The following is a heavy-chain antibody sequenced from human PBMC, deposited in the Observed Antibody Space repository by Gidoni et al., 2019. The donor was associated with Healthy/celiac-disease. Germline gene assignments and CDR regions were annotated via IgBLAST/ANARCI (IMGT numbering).Heavy chain of an antibody. V-gene: IGHV3-33*01. Sequence: QVQLVESGGGVVQPGRSLRLSCAASGFTFSSYGRHWVRPAPGKGLEWVAVIWYDGSNKYYADSVKGRFTISRDNSKNTLYLQMNSLRAEDTAVYYCARDLEEYSSSSSDYWGQGTLVTVSS. J-gene: IGHJ4*02. CDR2: IWYDGSNK. D-gene: IGHD6-6*01. CDR3: ARDLEEYSSSSSDY. CDR1: GFTFSSYG.